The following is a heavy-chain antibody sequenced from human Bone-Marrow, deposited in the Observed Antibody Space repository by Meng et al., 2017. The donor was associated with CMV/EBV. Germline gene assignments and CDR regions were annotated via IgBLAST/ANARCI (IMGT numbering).Heavy chain of an antibody. D-gene: IGHD4-17*01. J-gene: IGHJ6*02. CDR1: GYTFSTYY. V-gene: IGHV1-69*05. Sequence: SVKVSCKASGYTFSTYYMHWVRQAPGQGLEWMGGIIPIFGTANYAQKFQGRVTITTDESTSTAYMELSSLRSEDTAVYYCARVSGLTGYGDYGIDYYYYGMDVWGQGTTVPVSS. CDR2: IIPIFGTA. CDR3: ARVSGLTGYGDYGIDYYYYGMDV.